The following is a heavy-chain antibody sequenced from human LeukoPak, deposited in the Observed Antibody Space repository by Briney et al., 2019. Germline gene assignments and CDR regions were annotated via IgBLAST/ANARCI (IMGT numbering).Heavy chain of an antibody. D-gene: IGHD2-2*01. CDR2: ISAYNGNT. Sequence: GASVKVSCKASGYTFTSYGISWVRQAPGQGLEWMGWISAYNGNTNYAQKLQGRVTMTTDTSTSTAYMELRSLRSDDTAVYYCARDRSGSTSPDPDAFDIWGQGTMVTVSS. CDR3: ARDRSGSTSPDPDAFDI. CDR1: GYTFTSYG. V-gene: IGHV1-18*01. J-gene: IGHJ3*02.